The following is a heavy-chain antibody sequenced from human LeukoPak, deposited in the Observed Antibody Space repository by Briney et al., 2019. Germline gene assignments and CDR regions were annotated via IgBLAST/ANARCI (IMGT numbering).Heavy chain of an antibody. CDR3: ARTGDGNYYYYYYMDV. Sequence: ASVKVSCKTSGYTFTTYGISWVRQAPGQGLEWMGWSSPNNGNRNYAQKFQGRVTMTTDTSTGTAYMELRSLRSDDTAVYYCARTGDGNYYYYYYMDVWGKGTTVTVSS. CDR2: SSPNNGNR. D-gene: IGHD4-17*01. V-gene: IGHV1-18*01. CDR1: GYTFTTYG. J-gene: IGHJ6*03.